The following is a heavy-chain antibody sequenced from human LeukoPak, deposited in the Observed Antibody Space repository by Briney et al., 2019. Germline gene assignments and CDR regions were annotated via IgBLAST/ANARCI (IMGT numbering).Heavy chain of an antibody. Sequence: ASVKVSCKASGYTFTDYYMHWVRQAPGPGLEWMGWINPNSGGTDYAQKFQGRVTMIRDTSISTAYMELSRLTSDDTAVYYWARGRYCSETSCSDFDSWGQGTLVTVSS. CDR2: INPNSGGT. CDR3: ARGRYCSETSCSDFDS. CDR1: GYTFTDYY. D-gene: IGHD2-2*01. J-gene: IGHJ4*02. V-gene: IGHV1-2*02.